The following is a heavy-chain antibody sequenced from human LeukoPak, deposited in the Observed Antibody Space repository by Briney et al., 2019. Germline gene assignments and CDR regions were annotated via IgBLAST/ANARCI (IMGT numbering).Heavy chain of an antibody. CDR2: IIPILGIA. CDR1: GGTFSSYA. D-gene: IGHD1-26*01. CDR3: ARDGGIVGDN. V-gene: IGHV1-69*04. Sequence: SVKVSCKASGGTFSSYAISWVRQAPGQGLEWMGRIIPILGIANYAQKFQGRVTITADKSTGTAYMELSSLRSEDTAVYYCARDGGIVGDNWGQGTLVTVSS. J-gene: IGHJ4*02.